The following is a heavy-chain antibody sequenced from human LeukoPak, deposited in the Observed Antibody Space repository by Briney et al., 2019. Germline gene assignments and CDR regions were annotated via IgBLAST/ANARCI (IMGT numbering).Heavy chain of an antibody. Sequence: PGGSLRLSWAASGFTFSDYYMSCISQDPGKGLEWVSYIISSGSTIIYAESVKAPFTISRENAKNSLYLKMTSLRAGDTAVYYCARDKGDCGGECYHTAMDVWGQGTTVTVSS. V-gene: IGHV3-11*01. CDR1: GFTFSDYY. CDR3: ARDKGDCGGECYHTAMDV. CDR2: IISSGSTI. J-gene: IGHJ6*02. D-gene: IGHD2-21*01.